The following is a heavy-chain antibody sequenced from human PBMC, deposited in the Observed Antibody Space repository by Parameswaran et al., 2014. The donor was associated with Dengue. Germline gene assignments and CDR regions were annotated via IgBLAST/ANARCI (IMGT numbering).Heavy chain of an antibody. CDR2: ISSSSSYI. CDR3: ARAPDPTYYYDSSGYQPYYFDY. CDR1: GFTFSSYS. J-gene: IGHJ4*01. D-gene: IGHD3-22*01. Sequence: GESLKISCAASGFTFSSYSMNWVRQAPGKGLEWVSSISSSSSYIYYADSVKGRFTISRDNAKNSLYLQMNSLRAEDTAVYYCARAPDPTYYYDSSGYQPYYFDYWGQEPWSPSPQ. V-gene: IGHV3-21*01.